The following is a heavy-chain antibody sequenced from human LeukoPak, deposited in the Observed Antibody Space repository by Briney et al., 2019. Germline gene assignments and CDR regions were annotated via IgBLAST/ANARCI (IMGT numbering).Heavy chain of an antibody. V-gene: IGHV4-34*01. D-gene: IGHD1-1*01. CDR2: ISHDGNT. J-gene: IGHJ4*02. CDR3: ARRRDWNDVLDS. Sequence: PSETLSLTCAVYGDSFSDYYWSWIRQTPEKGLERIGQISHDGNTNYNPSLKSRVTLSTDTSKNHFSLRLTSLTTAHTTIYYCARRRDWNDVLDSWGQGTPVSVSS. CDR1: GDSFSDYY.